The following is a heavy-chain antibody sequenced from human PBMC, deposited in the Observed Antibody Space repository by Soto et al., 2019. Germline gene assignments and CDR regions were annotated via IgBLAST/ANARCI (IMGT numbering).Heavy chain of an antibody. CDR2: IYYSGST. CDR1: GGSISSYY. J-gene: IGHJ4*02. CDR3: ARGVHYDSSGYYYPGFDY. V-gene: IGHV4-59*01. Sequence: SETLSLTXTVSGGSISSYYWSWIRQPPGKGLEWIGYIYYSGSTNYNPSLKSRVTISVDTSKNQFSLKLSSVTAADTAVYYCARGVHYDSSGYYYPGFDYWGQGTLVTVSS. D-gene: IGHD3-22*01.